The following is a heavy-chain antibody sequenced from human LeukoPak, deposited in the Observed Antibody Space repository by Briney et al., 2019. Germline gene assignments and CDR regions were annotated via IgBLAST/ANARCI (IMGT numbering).Heavy chain of an antibody. D-gene: IGHD3-3*01. J-gene: IGHJ1*01. V-gene: IGHV3-21*01. CDR3: ARGPSPFYLAEYFQH. CDR2: ISSSSSYI. Sequence: GGSLRLSCAASGFTFSSYSMNWVRQAPGKGLEWVSSISSSSSYIYYADSVKGRFTISRDNAKNSLYLQMNSLRAEDTAVYYCARGPSPFYLAEYFQHWGQGTLVIASS. CDR1: GFTFSSYS.